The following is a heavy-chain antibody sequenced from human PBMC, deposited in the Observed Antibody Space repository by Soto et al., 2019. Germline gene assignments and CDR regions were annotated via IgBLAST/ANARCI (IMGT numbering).Heavy chain of an antibody. V-gene: IGHV1-18*04. Sequence: APLKGSWKASGYRLTSDGISWVRHATGQGLEWMGWISAYNGNTNYAQKLQGRVTMTTDTSTSTAYMELRSLRSDDTAVYYCARGDYDYVWGSHGAFDIWGQGTMVTVSS. D-gene: IGHD3-16*01. CDR2: ISAYNGNT. CDR1: GYRLTSDG. J-gene: IGHJ3*02. CDR3: ARGDYDYVWGSHGAFDI.